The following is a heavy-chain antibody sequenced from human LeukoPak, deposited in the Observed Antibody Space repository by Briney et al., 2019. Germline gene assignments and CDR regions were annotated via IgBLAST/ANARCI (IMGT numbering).Heavy chain of an antibody. CDR3: AGEQSEGLWSGYYIGLDY. D-gene: IGHD3-3*01. Sequence: SETLSLTCNVSGGSISTYYWSWIRQPAGKGLEWIGRIYTSGSTNYNPSLKSRVTMSVDTSKNQFSLKLSSVTAADTAVYYYAGEQSEGLWSGYYIGLDYWGQGTLVTVSS. CDR1: GGSISTYY. CDR2: IYTSGST. J-gene: IGHJ4*02. V-gene: IGHV4-4*07.